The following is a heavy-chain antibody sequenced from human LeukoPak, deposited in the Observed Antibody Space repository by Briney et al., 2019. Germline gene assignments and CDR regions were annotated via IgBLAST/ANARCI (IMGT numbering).Heavy chain of an antibody. Sequence: SETLSLTCTVSGGSISSSSYNWAWIRQPPGKGLEWIGAIHHGGSTYYNPSLKSRATISVDTSKNQFSLKLSSVTAADTAFYYCARLPFCGTTSCPFDYWGQGTLVTVSS. D-gene: IGHD2-2*01. CDR1: GGSISSSSYN. J-gene: IGHJ4*02. CDR3: ARLPFCGTTSCPFDY. CDR2: IHHGGST. V-gene: IGHV4-39*01.